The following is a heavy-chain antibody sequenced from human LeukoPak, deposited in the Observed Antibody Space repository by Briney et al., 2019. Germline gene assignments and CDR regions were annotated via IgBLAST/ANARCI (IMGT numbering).Heavy chain of an antibody. D-gene: IGHD3-10*01. V-gene: IGHV4-59*01. J-gene: IGHJ5*02. Sequence: SETLSLTCTVSGGSISSYYWSWIRQSPGKGLECIGYIHYTGSTNYNPSLKSRVTISVETSKNQFSLKLKSVTAADAAVYYCARGGYYGSGNDFRFDPWGQGTLVTVSS. CDR1: GGSISSYY. CDR2: IHYTGST. CDR3: ARGGYYGSGNDFRFDP.